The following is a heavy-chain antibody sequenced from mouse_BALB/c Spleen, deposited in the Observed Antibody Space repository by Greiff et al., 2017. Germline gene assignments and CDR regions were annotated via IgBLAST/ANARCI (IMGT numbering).Heavy chain of an antibody. CDR3: ARSLYDYYAMDY. V-gene: IGHV3-8*02. CDR1: GDSITSGY. J-gene: IGHJ4*01. D-gene: IGHD2-3*01. Sequence: EVQRVESGPSLVPPSQTLSLTCSVTGDSITSGYWNWIRKFPGNKLEYMGYISYSGSTYYNPSLKSRISITRDTSKNQYYLQLNSVTTGDTATYYCARSLYDYYAMDYWGQGTSVTVSS. CDR2: ISYSGST.